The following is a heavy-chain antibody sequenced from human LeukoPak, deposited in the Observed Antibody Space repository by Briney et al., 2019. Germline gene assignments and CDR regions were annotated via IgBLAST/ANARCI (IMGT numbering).Heavy chain of an antibody. CDR3: ARAGELELATISWFDP. Sequence: SETLSLTCTVSGGSISSGSYYWSWIRQPPGKGLEWIGYIYHSGSTYYNPSLKSRVTISVDRSKNQFSLKLSSVTAADTAVYYCARAGELELATISWFDPWGQGTLVTVSS. CDR2: IYHSGST. J-gene: IGHJ5*02. D-gene: IGHD5-24*01. CDR1: GGSISSGSYY. V-gene: IGHV4-30-2*01.